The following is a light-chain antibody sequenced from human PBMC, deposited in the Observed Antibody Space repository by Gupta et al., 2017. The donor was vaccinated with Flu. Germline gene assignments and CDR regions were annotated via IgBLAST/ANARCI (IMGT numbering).Light chain of an antibody. Sequence: EIVLTQSPATLSLSPGERATPSCRASQSINNYLVWYQQRPGQAPRLLIYDASIRATGIPDRFSGSGSGTDFTLTISSLEPEDFAVYYCQQRTDWPPKVTFGQGTRLEIK. CDR2: DAS. CDR1: QSINNY. V-gene: IGKV3-11*01. CDR3: QQRTDWPPKVT. J-gene: IGKJ5*01.